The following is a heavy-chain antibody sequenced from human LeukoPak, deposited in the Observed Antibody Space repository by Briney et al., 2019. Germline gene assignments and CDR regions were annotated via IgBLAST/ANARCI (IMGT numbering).Heavy chain of an antibody. J-gene: IGHJ6*02. CDR3: ARDAPGIKYYYGMDV. V-gene: IGHV1-69*13. D-gene: IGHD3-10*01. CDR2: IIPIFGTA. CDR1: GGSFSSYA. Sequence: SVKVSCKASGGSFSSYANSWVRQAPGQGLEWMGGIIPIFGTANYAQKFQGRVTITADESTSTAYMELSSLRSEDTAVYYCARDAPGIKYYYGMDVWGQGTTVTVSS.